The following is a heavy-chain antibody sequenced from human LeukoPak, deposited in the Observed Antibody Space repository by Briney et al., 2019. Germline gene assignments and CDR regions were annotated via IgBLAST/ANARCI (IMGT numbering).Heavy chain of an antibody. Sequence: GASVKVSCKASGYTSTSYAMHWVRQAPGQRLEWMGWINAGNGNTKYSQKLQGRVTITRDTSASTAYMELRSLRSEDTAVFYCARGPPRLNWFDPWGQGTLVTVSS. CDR1: GYTSTSYA. D-gene: IGHD6-25*01. V-gene: IGHV1-3*01. CDR2: INAGNGNT. J-gene: IGHJ5*02. CDR3: ARGPPRLNWFDP.